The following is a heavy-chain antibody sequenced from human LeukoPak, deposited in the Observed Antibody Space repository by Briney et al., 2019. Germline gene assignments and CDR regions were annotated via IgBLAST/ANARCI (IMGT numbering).Heavy chain of an antibody. CDR3: ARYRSPDFWSGDYRDAFDI. D-gene: IGHD3-3*01. V-gene: IGHV1-18*01. CDR1: GYTFSSYG. CDR2: ISGYNGNT. Sequence: GASVKVSCKASGYTFSSYGISWVRQAPGQGLEWMGWISGYNGNTNSAQKLQGSVSMTTDTSTSTAYVELRSLRSDDTAVYYCARYRSPDFWSGDYRDAFDIWGQGTMVTVSS. J-gene: IGHJ3*02.